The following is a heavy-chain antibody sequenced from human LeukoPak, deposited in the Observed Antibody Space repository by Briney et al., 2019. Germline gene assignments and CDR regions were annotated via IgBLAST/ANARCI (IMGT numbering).Heavy chain of an antibody. CDR2: IYYSGRT. D-gene: IGHD5-12*01. CDR3: ARGGSGYDSFYYYGMDV. V-gene: IGHV4-39*07. Sequence: SETLSLTCTVSGGSISSSDYYWDWIRQPPGEVLEWIGNIYYSGRTYYNPSLKSRVTISVDTSKNQFSLKLSSVTAADTAVYYCARGGSGYDSFYYYGMDVWGQGTTVTVSS. CDR1: GGSISSSDYY. J-gene: IGHJ6*02.